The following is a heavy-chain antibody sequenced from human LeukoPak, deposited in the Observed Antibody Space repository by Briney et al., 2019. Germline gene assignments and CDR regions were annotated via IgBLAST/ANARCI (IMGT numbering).Heavy chain of an antibody. CDR3: ARRVAVAGSRGGWYFDL. Sequence: SETLSLTCTVSGGSISSYYWSRIRQPAGKGLEWIGRIYTSGSTNYNPSLKSRVTISVDTSKNQFSLKLSSVTAADTAVYYCARRVAVAGSRGGWYFDLWGRGTLVTVSS. CDR2: IYTSGST. CDR1: GGSISSYY. V-gene: IGHV4-4*07. J-gene: IGHJ2*01. D-gene: IGHD6-19*01.